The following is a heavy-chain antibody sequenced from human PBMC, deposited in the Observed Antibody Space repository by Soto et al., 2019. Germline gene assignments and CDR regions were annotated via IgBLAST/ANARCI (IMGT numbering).Heavy chain of an antibody. Sequence: AAVKFSCKASGYSFTGYYIHWVRQAPGQGLECMGWINPDSGATNYAQNFQGRVTLTSDTSISTASMDLTSLTSDDTAVYYCARGDYGTGGYPFPYFDYWGQGTLVTVSS. J-gene: IGHJ4*02. D-gene: IGHD2-8*02. V-gene: IGHV1-2*02. CDR2: INPDSGAT. CDR3: ARGDYGTGGYPFPYFDY. CDR1: GYSFTGYY.